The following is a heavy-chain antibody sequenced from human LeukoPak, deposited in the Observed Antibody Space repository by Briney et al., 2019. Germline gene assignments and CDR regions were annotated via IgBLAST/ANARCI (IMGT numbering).Heavy chain of an antibody. CDR1: GGSFSSYY. CDR3: ARIITMVRGVTDYNWFDP. Sequence: SETLSLTCAVYGGSFSSYYWSWIRQPPGKGLEWIGEINHSGSTNYNPSLKSRVAISVDTSKNQFSLKLTSVTAADTAVYYCARIITMVRGVTDYNWFDPWGQGTLVTVSS. D-gene: IGHD3-10*01. J-gene: IGHJ5*02. V-gene: IGHV4-34*01. CDR2: INHSGST.